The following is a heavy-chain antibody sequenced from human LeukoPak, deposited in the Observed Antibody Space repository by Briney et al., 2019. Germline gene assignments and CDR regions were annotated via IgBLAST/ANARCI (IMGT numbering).Heavy chain of an antibody. J-gene: IGHJ3*02. CDR1: GFTFSDYY. D-gene: IGHD2-8*01. CDR2: ISSSSSYT. Sequence: GGSLRLSCAASGFTFSDYYMSWIRQAPGKGLEWVSYISSSSSYTNYADSVKGRFTISRDNAKNSLYLQMNSLRAEDTAVYYCASAFKMVGGAFDIRGQGTMVTVSS. V-gene: IGHV3-11*03. CDR3: ASAFKMVGGAFDI.